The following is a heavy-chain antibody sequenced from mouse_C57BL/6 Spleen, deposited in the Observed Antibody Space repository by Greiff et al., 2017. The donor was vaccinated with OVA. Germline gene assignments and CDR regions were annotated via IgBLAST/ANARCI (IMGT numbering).Heavy chain of an antibody. CDR1: GFTFSSYG. V-gene: IGHV5-6*01. J-gene: IGHJ3*01. CDR2: ISSGGSYT. D-gene: IGHD4-1*01. CDR3: ASTLGAWFAY. Sequence: EVMLVESGGDLVKPGGSLKLSCAASGFTFSSYGMSWVRQTPDKRLAWVATISSGGSYTYYPDSVKGRFTISRDNAKNTLYLQISSLKSEDTAKYYCASTLGAWFAYWGQGTLVTVSA.